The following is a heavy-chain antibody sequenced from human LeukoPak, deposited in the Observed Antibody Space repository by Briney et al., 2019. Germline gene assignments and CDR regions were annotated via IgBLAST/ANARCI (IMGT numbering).Heavy chain of an antibody. V-gene: IGHV4-31*03. D-gene: IGHD2-15*01. J-gene: IGHJ4*02. CDR3: ARGDTVGGGSSYFDY. Sequence: SQTLSLTCTVSGDSISSGGYYWSWIRQHPGQVLEWIGCIYYSGSTYYNPSLKSRVTISLDTSENQFSLKLSSVTAADTAVYYCARGDTVGGGSSYFDYWGQGTLVTVSS. CDR1: GDSISSGGYY. CDR2: IYYSGST.